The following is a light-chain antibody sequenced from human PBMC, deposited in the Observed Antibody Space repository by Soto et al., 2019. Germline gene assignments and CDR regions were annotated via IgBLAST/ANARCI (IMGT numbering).Light chain of an antibody. V-gene: IGKV1-5*03. Sequence: DIQMTQSPSTLSASVGDRVTIPCRASQSISSWLAWYQQKPGKAPNLLIYKAPSLESGVPSRFSGSGSETDFTLTNSSLQPDDFATYYCQQYETHPYTFGQGTKLEIK. J-gene: IGKJ2*01. CDR2: KAP. CDR3: QQYETHPYT. CDR1: QSISSW.